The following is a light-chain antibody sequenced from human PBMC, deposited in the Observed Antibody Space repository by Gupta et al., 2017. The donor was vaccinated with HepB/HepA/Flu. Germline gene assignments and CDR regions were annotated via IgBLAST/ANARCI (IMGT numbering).Light chain of an antibody. J-gene: IGKJ2*01. V-gene: IGKV1-5*03. Sequence: DIQMTQSPSTLSASVGDRVTITCRASQSISSWLAWYQQKAGKAPKLLIYKASSLESGVPSRFSGSGSGTEFTLTISSLQPDDVATYYCQQDNSYPVTFGQGTKVEIK. CDR1: QSISSW. CDR2: KAS. CDR3: QQDNSYPVT.